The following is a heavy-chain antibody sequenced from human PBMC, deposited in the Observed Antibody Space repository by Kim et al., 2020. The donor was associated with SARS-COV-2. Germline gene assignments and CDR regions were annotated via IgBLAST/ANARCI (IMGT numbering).Heavy chain of an antibody. J-gene: IGHJ6*03. CDR1: GGSFSGYY. D-gene: IGHD6-19*01. CDR2: INHSGST. CDR3: ARGTRQWLVRGPDHYYMD. Sequence: SETLSLTCAVYGGSFSGYYWSWIRQPPGKGLEWIGEINHSGSTNYNPSLKGGVTISVDTSKNQFSLRLSSVTAADTPVYYCARGTRQWLVRGPDHYYMD. V-gene: IGHV4-34*01.